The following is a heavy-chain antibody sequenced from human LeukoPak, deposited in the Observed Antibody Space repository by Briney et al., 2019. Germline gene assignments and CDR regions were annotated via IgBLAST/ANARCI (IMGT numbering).Heavy chain of an antibody. CDR1: GYTFTGYY. CDR3: ARAPGDIVVVPAAIRAFDI. CDR2: INPNSGGT. V-gene: IGHV1-2*02. Sequence: ASVKVPCKASGYTFTGYYMHWVRQAPGQGLEWMGWINPNSGGTNYAQKFQGRVTMTRDTSISTAYMELSRLRSDDTAVYYCARAPGDIVVVPAAIRAFDIWGQGTMVTVSS. J-gene: IGHJ3*02. D-gene: IGHD2-2*02.